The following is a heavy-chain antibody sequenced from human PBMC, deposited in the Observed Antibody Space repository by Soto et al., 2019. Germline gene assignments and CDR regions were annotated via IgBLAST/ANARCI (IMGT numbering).Heavy chain of an antibody. Sequence: QVQLVQSGAEVKKPGSSVKVSCKASGGTFSSYAISWVRQAPGQGLEWMGGIIPIFGSENYAQKFQGRVTITADESTSTAYMELSSLRSEDTAVYYCARDPLSAAAGWESDYWGQGTLVTVSS. J-gene: IGHJ4*02. CDR2: IIPIFGSE. CDR1: GGTFSSYA. CDR3: ARDPLSAAAGWESDY. V-gene: IGHV1-69*01. D-gene: IGHD6-13*01.